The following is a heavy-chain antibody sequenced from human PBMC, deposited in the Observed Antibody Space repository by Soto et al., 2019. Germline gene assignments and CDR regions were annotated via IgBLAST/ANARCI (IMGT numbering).Heavy chain of an antibody. CDR1: GDYMSNYC. CDR3: ARVTVAVPATTHYFDY. J-gene: IGHJ4*02. V-gene: IGHV4-59*01. CDR2: IYYSGST. D-gene: IGHD1-26*01. Sequence: LVTLSVTCTVAGDYMSNYCGSWIRQSPGKGLEWIGFIYYSGSTNYNPSLKSRVTISADTSKNQFSLKLRSVTAADAAVYYCARVTVAVPATTHYFDYWGQGTPVTVSS.